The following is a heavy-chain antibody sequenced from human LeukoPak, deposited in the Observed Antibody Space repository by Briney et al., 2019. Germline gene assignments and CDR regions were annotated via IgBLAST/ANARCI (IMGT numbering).Heavy chain of an antibody. CDR3: AKDQYGEAFDI. D-gene: IGHD4-17*01. CDR2: ISGSGSAT. J-gene: IGHJ3*02. V-gene: IGHV3-23*01. Sequence: PGGSLRLSCAASGFTFRSYAMNWVRQAPGKGLEWVSAISGSGSATYYADFVKGRFTISRDNSKNTLYLQMNSLRAEDTAVYYCAKDQYGEAFDIWGPGTMVTVSS. CDR1: GFTFRSYA.